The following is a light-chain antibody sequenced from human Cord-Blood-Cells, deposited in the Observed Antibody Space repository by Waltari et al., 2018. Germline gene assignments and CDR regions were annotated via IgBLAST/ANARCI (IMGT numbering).Light chain of an antibody. CDR3: SSYTSSSTYVV. CDR1: GSDVGGYNS. V-gene: IGLV2-14*01. J-gene: IGLJ2*01. CDR2: DVS. Sequence: QSARTKPAPVSGSPGHAIPTPCTGTGSDVGGYNSIPCYQQHPGNAPKLMIYDVSNRPSGVSNRFSGSKSGNTASLTISGLQAEDEADYYCSSYTSSSTYVVFGGGTKLTVL.